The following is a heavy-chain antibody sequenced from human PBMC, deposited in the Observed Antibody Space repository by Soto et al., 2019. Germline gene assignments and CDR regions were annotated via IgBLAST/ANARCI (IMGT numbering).Heavy chain of an antibody. V-gene: IGHV3-72*01. CDR3: YRVDPSAKSPDY. CDR2: SRNRVNNLST. Sequence: VQVEESGGGVVMPGGSLRLSCTVSADSEFSFSDQYMDWVRQAPGKWLEWVGRSRNRVNNLSTAYAASVQGRFTISRDESKNTLYLHLHSLKNDDTAVYYCYRVDPSAKSPDYWGQGTRVTV. D-gene: IGHD2-15*01. J-gene: IGHJ4*02. CDR1: EFSFSDQY.